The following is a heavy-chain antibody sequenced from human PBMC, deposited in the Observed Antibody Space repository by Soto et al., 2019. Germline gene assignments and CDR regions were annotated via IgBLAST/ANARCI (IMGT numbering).Heavy chain of an antibody. CDR1: GFTFSSYA. CDR3: ARDGACSSTSCYAGYYYGMDV. D-gene: IGHD2-2*01. CDR2: ISYDGSNK. Sequence: QVQLVESGGGVVQPGRSLRLSCAASGFTFSSYAMHWVRQAPGKGLEWVAVISYDGSNKYYADSVKGRFTISRDNSKNTLYLQMNSLRAEDTAVHYCARDGACSSTSCYAGYYYGMDVWGQGTTVTVSS. V-gene: IGHV3-30-3*01. J-gene: IGHJ6*02.